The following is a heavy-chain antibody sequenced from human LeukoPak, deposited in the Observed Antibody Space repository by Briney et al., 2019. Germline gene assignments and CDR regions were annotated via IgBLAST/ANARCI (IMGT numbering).Heavy chain of an antibody. CDR1: GYTFTSYY. J-gene: IGHJ4*02. V-gene: IGHV1-46*01. CDR3: ARAYYYDSSGYYPFDY. CDR2: INPSGGST. Sequence: ASVKVSCKASGYTFTSYYMHWVRQAPGQGLEWMGIINPSGGSTSYAQKFQGRVTMTRDTSTSTVYMELSSLRSEDTAVYYCARAYYYDSSGYYPFDYWGQGTLVTVSS. D-gene: IGHD3-22*01.